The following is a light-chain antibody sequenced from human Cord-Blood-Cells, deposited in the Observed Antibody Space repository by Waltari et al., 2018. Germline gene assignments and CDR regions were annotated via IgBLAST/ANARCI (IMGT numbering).Light chain of an antibody. CDR3: SSYTSSSTPVV. J-gene: IGLJ2*01. CDR1: SSDVGGYNY. Sequence: QSALTQPASVSGSPGPSITISCTGTSSDVGGYNYVSWYQQHPGKAPKLMIYDDSNRPSVVSNRFSGSKSGNTASLTISELQAEDEADYYCSSYTSSSTPVVFGGGTKLTVL. V-gene: IGLV2-14*01. CDR2: DDS.